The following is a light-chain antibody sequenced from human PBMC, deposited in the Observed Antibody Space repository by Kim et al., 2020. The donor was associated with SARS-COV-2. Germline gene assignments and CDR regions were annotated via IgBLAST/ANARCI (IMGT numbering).Light chain of an antibody. V-gene: IGLV6-57*03. Sequence: GKTVTISCTRSSGSIARNDVQWFQQRPASAPTTVIYEQSHRPSGVPERFSGSIDRSSNSASLTISGLKTEDEADYYCQSYDNTEWVLGGGTKLTVL. CDR3: QSYDNTEWV. J-gene: IGLJ3*02. CDR1: SGSIARND. CDR2: EQS.